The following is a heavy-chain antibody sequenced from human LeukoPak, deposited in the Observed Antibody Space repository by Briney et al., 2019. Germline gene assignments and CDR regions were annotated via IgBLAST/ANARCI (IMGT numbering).Heavy chain of an antibody. CDR3: ARIKYYYGSGSYSP. D-gene: IGHD3-10*01. CDR2: INPNSGGT. J-gene: IGHJ5*02. CDR1: GFTFTAYY. Sequence: ASVKVSCKASGFTFTAYYLHWVRQAPGQRLEWMGWINPNSGGTNYAQKFQGRVTMTRDTSISTAYMELSRLRSDDTAVYYCARIKYYYGSGSYSPWGQGTLVTVSS. V-gene: IGHV1-2*02.